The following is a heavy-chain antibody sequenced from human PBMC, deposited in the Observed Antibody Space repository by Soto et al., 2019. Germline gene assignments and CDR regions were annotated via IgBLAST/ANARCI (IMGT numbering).Heavy chain of an antibody. CDR2: ISASGYTT. V-gene: IGHV3-23*01. D-gene: IGHD1-26*01. CDR3: AKGYISMGYFDC. Sequence: EVQLLESGGGLVQPGGSLSLSCAASGFTFGSSAMSWVRQAPGKGLEWVSAISASGYTTYYTDSVKDRFTISRDNSKNTLYLQVNSLRAEDTALYYCAKGYISMGYFDCWGQGTLVTVSS. CDR1: GFTFGSSA. J-gene: IGHJ4*02.